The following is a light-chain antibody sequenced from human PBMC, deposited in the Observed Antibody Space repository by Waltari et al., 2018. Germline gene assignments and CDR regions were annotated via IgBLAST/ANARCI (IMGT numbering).Light chain of an antibody. CDR2: AAS. Sequence: DIQMTQSPSSLSASVGDRVTITCRASQTVSRYLNWYQQKPGKAPNLLIYAASSLQSGVPSRFSGSGSGRDFTLIITSLQPEDFATYYCQESYSFTRTFGQGTKVEIK. CDR1: QTVSRY. CDR3: QESYSFTRT. V-gene: IGKV1-39*01. J-gene: IGKJ1*01.